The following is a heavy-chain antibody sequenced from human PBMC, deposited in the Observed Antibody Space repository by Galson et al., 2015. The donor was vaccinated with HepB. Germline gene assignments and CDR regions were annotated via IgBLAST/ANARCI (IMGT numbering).Heavy chain of an antibody. Sequence: SVKVSCKASGYTFTSYGISWVRQAPGQGLEWMGWISAYNGNTNYAQKLQGRVTMTTDTSTSTAYMELRSLRSDDTAVYYCARGRLGLGAVVTQSFYDWGQGTLVTVSS. CDR1: GYTFTSYG. CDR2: ISAYNGNT. V-gene: IGHV1-18*04. J-gene: IGHJ4*02. D-gene: IGHD3-10*01. CDR3: ARGRLGLGAVVTQSFYD.